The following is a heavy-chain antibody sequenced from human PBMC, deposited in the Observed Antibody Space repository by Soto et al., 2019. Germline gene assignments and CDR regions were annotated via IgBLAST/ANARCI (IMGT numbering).Heavy chain of an antibody. CDR1: GFTVSSNY. V-gene: IGHV3-53*01. D-gene: IGHD3-22*01. CDR2: IYSGGST. J-gene: IGHJ4*02. Sequence: GGSLRLSCAASGFTVSSNYMSWVRQAPGKGLEWVSVIYSGGSTYYADSVKGRFTISRDNSKNTLYLQMNSLRAEDTAVYYCARYYYDSSGYHFDYWGQGTLVTVSS. CDR3: ARYYYDSSGYHFDY.